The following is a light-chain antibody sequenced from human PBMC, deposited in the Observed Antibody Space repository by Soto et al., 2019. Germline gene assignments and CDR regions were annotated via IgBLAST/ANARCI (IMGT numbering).Light chain of an antibody. CDR3: QQYVSWT. J-gene: IGKJ1*01. V-gene: IGKV3-20*01. CDR2: GGS. CDR1: RSVSSY. Sequence: EILLTQSPAPLSLSQGERATLFCRASRSVSSYLAWYQQKPGQAPRLRIYGGSSRATGIPDRCSGSGSGTDFTLTISRLEPEDFAVYYCQQYVSWTFGQGTKVDIK.